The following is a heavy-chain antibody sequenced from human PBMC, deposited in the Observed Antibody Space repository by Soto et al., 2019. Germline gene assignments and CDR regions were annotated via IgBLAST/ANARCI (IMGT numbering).Heavy chain of an antibody. V-gene: IGHV1-18*01. CDR2: ISAYNGHT. CDR1: GYTFTNYG. J-gene: IGHJ4*02. CDR3: VRGEGGYFDH. D-gene: IGHD3-16*01. Sequence: QVQLVQSGVEVKKPGASVKVSCKAMGYTFTNYGLSWVRQAPGEGLEWLGWISAYNGHTKYAQKGQDRVTLTTDTSASTAYLERRSLTSDDTAVYYCVRGEGGYFDHWGQGTLVLVSS.